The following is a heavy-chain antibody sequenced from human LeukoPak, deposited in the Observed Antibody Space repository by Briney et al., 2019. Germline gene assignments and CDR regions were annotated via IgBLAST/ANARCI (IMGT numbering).Heavy chain of an antibody. CDR1: GGTFSSYA. D-gene: IGHD2-8*01. V-gene: IGHV1-69*05. CDR2: IIPIFGTA. CDR3: AGSMLPNYYFDY. Sequence: SVKVSCKASGGTFSSYAISWVRQAPGQGLEWVGGIIPIFGTANYAQKFQGRVTITTDESTSTAYMELSSLRSEDTAVYYCAGSMLPNYYFDYWGQGTLVTVSS. J-gene: IGHJ4*02.